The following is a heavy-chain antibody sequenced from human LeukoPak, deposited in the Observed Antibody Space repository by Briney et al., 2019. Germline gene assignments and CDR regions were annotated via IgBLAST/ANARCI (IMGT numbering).Heavy chain of an antibody. Sequence: SETLSLTCAVYGGSFSGYYWSWIRQPPGKGLEWIGEINHSGSTNYNPSLKSRVTISVDTSKNQFSLKLSSVTAADTAVYYCARQVPAAILRGGVYGMDVWGQGTTVTVSS. CDR2: INHSGST. V-gene: IGHV4-34*01. CDR1: GGSFSGYY. D-gene: IGHD2-2*02. J-gene: IGHJ6*02. CDR3: ARQVPAAILRGGVYGMDV.